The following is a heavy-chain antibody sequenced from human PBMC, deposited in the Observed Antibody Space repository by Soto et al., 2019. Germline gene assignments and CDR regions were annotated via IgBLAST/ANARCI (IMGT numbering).Heavy chain of an antibody. CDR2: INSDGSST. CDR1: GFTFSSYW. D-gene: IGHD6-13*01. CDR3: ARVPDSSPMEAFDI. J-gene: IGHJ3*02. Sequence: GGSLRLSCAASGFTFSSYWMHWVRQAPGKGLVWVSRINSDGSSTSYADYLKGRFTISRDNAKNTLYLQMSSLRAEDTAVYYCARVPDSSPMEAFDIWGQGTMVTVS. V-gene: IGHV3-74*01.